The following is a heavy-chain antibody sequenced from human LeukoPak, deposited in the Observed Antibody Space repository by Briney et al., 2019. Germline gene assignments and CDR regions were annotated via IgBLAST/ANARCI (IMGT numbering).Heavy chain of an antibody. V-gene: IGHV4-59*01. Sequence: SETLSLTCTVSGGSISSYYWSWLRQPPGKGLEWIGYIYYSGSTNYNPSLKSRVTISIDTSKTQFSLKLSSVITADTAVYYCARGVGPDYWGQGTLVTVSS. CDR1: GGSISSYY. D-gene: IGHD3-10*01. CDR2: IYYSGST. CDR3: ARGVGPDY. J-gene: IGHJ4*02.